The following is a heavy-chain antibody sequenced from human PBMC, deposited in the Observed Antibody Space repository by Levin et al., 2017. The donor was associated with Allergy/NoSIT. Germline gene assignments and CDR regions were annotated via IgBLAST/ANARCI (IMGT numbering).Heavy chain of an antibody. CDR3: AKDYFDY. V-gene: IGHV3-30*18. Sequence: GGSLRLSCAASGFTFSSYGMHWVRQAPGKGLEWVAVISYDGSNKYYADSVKGRFTISRDNSKNTLYLQMNSLRAEDTAVYYCAKDYFDYWGQGTLVTVSS. CDR2: ISYDGSNK. J-gene: IGHJ4*02. CDR1: GFTFSSYG.